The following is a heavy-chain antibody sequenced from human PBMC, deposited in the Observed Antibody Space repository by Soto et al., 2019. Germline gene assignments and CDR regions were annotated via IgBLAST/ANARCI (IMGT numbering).Heavy chain of an antibody. CDR2: ISTYSGDT. CDR1: GYTFFTYD. J-gene: IGHJ5*02. V-gene: IGHV1-18*01. CDR3: ARHHGPTTSENWFDP. D-gene: IGHD5-12*01. Sequence: QVHLVQSGVEVKTPGASVKVSCQASGYTFFTYDISWVRQAPGQGLEWMGWISTYSGDTKYAQTFQCRVTMTTDTSTTTAYLELRSLRSDDTAVYYCARHHGPTTSENWFDPWGQGTLVTVSS.